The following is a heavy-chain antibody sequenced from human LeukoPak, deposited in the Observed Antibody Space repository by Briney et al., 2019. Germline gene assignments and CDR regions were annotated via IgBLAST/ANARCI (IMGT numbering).Heavy chain of an antibody. CDR3: AKQWAVAGNRVPTIDY. Sequence: AGSLRLSCAASGFTFSSYGMYWVRQAPGKGLEWVAFIRYDGSITHYADSVKGRFTISRDNSKNTLYLQMNSLRPEDTAMYYCAKQWAVAGNRVPTIDYWGQGTLVSVSS. CDR1: GFTFSSYG. V-gene: IGHV3-30*02. D-gene: IGHD6-19*01. CDR2: IRYDGSIT. J-gene: IGHJ4*02.